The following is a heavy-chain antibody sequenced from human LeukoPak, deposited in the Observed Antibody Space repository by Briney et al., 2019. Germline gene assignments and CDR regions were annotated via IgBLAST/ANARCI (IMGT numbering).Heavy chain of an antibody. CDR2: IKQDGSEK. Sequence: PGGSLRLSCAASGFTFSSYWMSWVRQAPGKGLEWVANIKQDGSEKYYVDSVKGRFTITRDNAKNSLYLQMNSLRAEDTAVYYCGSIGSSWYEDYCGQGTLVTVSS. CDR3: GSIGSSWYEDY. V-gene: IGHV3-7*01. D-gene: IGHD6-13*01. J-gene: IGHJ4*02. CDR1: GFTFSSYW.